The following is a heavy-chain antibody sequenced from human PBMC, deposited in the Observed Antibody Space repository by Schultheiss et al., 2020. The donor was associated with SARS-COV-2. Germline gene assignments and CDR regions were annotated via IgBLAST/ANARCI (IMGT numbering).Heavy chain of an antibody. CDR3: AKDYGDYGALDY. J-gene: IGHJ4*02. CDR1: GFTFSSYA. V-gene: IGHV3-30*02. Sequence: GGSLRLSCAASGFTFSSYAMHWVRQAPGKGLEWVAFIRYDGSNKYYADSVKGRFTISRDNSKNTLYLQMNSLRAEDTAVYYCAKDYGDYGALDYWGQGTLVTVSS. D-gene: IGHD4-17*01. CDR2: IRYDGSNK.